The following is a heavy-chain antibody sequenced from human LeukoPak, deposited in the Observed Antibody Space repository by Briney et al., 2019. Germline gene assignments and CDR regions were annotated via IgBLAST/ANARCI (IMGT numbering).Heavy chain of an antibody. CDR2: VNRDGSST. V-gene: IGHV3-74*01. D-gene: IGHD6-13*01. J-gene: IGHJ4*02. CDR1: GFTFSDYW. CDR3: ARDRSISAAGNTY. Sequence: GGSLRLSCAASGFTFSDYWMHWVRQAPGKGLVWVSRVNRDGSSTSYADSVKGRFTISRDNAKNTLSLQMNSLRAEDTAVYYCARDRSISAAGNTYWGQGTLVTVSS.